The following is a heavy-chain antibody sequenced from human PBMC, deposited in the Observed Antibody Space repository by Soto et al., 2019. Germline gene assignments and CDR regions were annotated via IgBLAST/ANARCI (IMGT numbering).Heavy chain of an antibody. CDR3: CHSSRSYYQYMDV. J-gene: IGHJ6*03. V-gene: IGHV1-46*01. CDR1: GYTFTSYY. Sequence: ASVKVSCKASGYTFTSYYMHWVRQAPGQGLEWMGIINPSGGSTSYAQKFQGRVTMTRDTSTSTVYMELSSLRSEDTAVYYCCHSSRSYYQYMDVWGKETTVTVSS. D-gene: IGHD6-13*01. CDR2: INPSGGST.